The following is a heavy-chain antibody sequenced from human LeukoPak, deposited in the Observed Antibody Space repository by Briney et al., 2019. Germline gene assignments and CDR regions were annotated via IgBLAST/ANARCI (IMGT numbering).Heavy chain of an antibody. CDR2: ISGSGGST. D-gene: IGHD6-13*01. CDR3: AKVEQQLVMEYYFDY. V-gene: IGHV3-23*01. CDR1: GFTFSSYA. Sequence: GGSLRLSCAASGFTFSSYAMSWVRQAPGKGLEWVSAISGSGGSTYYADSVKGRFTISRDNSKNTLYLQMNILRAADTAVYYCAKVEQQLVMEYYFDYWGQGTLVTVSS. J-gene: IGHJ4*02.